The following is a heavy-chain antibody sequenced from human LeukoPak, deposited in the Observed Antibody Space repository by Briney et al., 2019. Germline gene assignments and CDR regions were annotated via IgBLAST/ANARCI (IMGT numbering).Heavy chain of an antibody. CDR3: ARLPSSGWYGDY. CDR2: ISASGGST. V-gene: IGHV3-23*01. J-gene: IGHJ4*02. D-gene: IGHD6-19*01. Sequence: GGSLRLSCAASGFTFSSYAMSWVRQAPGKGLEWVSAISASGGSTYYADSVKGRFTISRDNSKNTLYLQMNSLKAEDTAVYYCARLPSSGWYGDYWGQGTLVTVSS. CDR1: GFTFSSYA.